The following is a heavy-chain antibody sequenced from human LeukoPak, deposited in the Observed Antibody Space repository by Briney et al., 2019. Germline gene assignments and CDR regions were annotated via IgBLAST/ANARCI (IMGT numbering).Heavy chain of an antibody. CDR1: GFTFSNYG. J-gene: IGHJ1*01. V-gene: IGHV3-33*01. CDR3: AREGDSRWGELSP. D-gene: IGHD3-16*02. CDR2: IWFDGSEQ. Sequence: GESLRLSCVSSGFTFSNYGMHWVRQAPGKGLEWVAVIWFDGSEQYYADSVKGRFIISRDNSKSTSNLQLNSLRAEDTAVYYCAREGDSRWGELSPWGQGTLVTVSS.